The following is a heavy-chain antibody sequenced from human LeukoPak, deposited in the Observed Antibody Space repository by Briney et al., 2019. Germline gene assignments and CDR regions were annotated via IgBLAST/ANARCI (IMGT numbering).Heavy chain of an antibody. J-gene: IGHJ4*02. CDR2: TSYDGNNK. V-gene: IGHV3-30-3*01. CDR3: ARDGGSYNYASYYFHY. D-gene: IGHD5-18*01. Sequence: GGSLRLSCAASGFTFSNYAMHWVRQAPGKGLEWVAVTSYDGNNKFYADSVKGRFTISRDNSKNTLYLQMNSLKPEDTAIYSCARDGGSYNYASYYFHYWGQGALVTVST. CDR1: GFTFSNYA.